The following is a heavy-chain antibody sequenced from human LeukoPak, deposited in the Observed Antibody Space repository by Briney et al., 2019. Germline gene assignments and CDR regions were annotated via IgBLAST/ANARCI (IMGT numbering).Heavy chain of an antibody. D-gene: IGHD3-16*01. CDR3: VRDRGFGNGFDI. CDR2: ISYDGGNK. Sequence: GGSLRLSCAASGFTFSSYAMHWVRQAPGKGLEWVTLISYDGGNKYYADSVKGRFTISRDNTKNTLYLQMNSLRTEDTAVYYCVRDRGFGNGFDIWGQGTMVTASS. CDR1: GFTFSSYA. V-gene: IGHV3-30*04. J-gene: IGHJ3*02.